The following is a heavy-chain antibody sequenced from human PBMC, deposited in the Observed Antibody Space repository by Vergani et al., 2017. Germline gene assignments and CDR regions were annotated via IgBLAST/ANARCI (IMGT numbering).Heavy chain of an antibody. CDR3: ARALYSNYYYYYYMDV. Sequence: QLQLQESGPGLEKPSETLSLTCTVSGGSISSSSYYWGWIRQPPGKGLEWIGSIYYSGSTYYNPSLKSRVTISVDTSKNQFSLKLSSVTAADTAVYYCARALYSNYYYYYYMDVWGKGTTVTVSS. CDR2: IYYSGST. D-gene: IGHD4-11*01. V-gene: IGHV4-39*07. J-gene: IGHJ6*03. CDR1: GGSISSSSYY.